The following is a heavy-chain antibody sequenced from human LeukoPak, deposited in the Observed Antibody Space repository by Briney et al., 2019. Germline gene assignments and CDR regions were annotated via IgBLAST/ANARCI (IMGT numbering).Heavy chain of an antibody. V-gene: IGHV3-30-3*01. J-gene: IGHJ6*02. CDR2: ISYDGSNK. CDR3: ARVGRVVPAATYYYGMDV. Sequence: GGSLRVSCAASGFTFSSYAMHWVRQAPGKGLEWVAVISYDGSNKYYADSVKGRFTISRDNSKNTLYLQMNSLRAEDTAVYYCARVGRVVPAATYYYGMDVWGQGTTVTVSS. CDR1: GFTFSSYA. D-gene: IGHD2-2*01.